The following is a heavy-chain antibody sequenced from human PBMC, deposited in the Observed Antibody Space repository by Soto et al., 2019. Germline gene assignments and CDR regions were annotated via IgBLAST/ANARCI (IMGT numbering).Heavy chain of an antibody. CDR2: IYSGGST. D-gene: IGHD3-22*01. Sequence: EVQLVEFGGGLIQPGGSLRLSCAASGFTVSSNYMSWVRQSPGKGLEWVSVIYSGGSTYYADSVKGRFTISRDNSKNTLYLQMNSLRAEDTAVYYCAGGTYYYDSSGYYDYWGQGTLVTVSS. J-gene: IGHJ4*02. V-gene: IGHV3-53*01. CDR1: GFTVSSNY. CDR3: AGGTYYYDSSGYYDY.